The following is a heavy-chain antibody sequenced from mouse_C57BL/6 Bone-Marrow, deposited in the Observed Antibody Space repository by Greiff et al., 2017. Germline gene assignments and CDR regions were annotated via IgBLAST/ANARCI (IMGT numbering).Heavy chain of an antibody. V-gene: IGHV5-12*01. CDR2: ISNGGGST. CDR1: GFTFSDYY. CDR3: ARPYYGDPGAWFAY. J-gene: IGHJ3*01. D-gene: IGHD2-13*01. Sequence: EVQVVESGGGLVQPGGSLKLSCAASGFTFSDYYMYWVRQTPEKRLEWVAYISNGGGSTYYPDTVKGRFTIARDNAKNTLYLQMSRLQSEDTAMYYCARPYYGDPGAWFAYWGQGTLVTVSA.